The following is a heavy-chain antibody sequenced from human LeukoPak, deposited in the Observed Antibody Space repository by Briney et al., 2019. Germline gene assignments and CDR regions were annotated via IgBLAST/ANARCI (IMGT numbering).Heavy chain of an antibody. CDR2: IYYSGST. CDR3: ARDLSGSYYPYFDY. D-gene: IGHD1-26*01. V-gene: IGHV4-59*01. CDR1: GVSINGYY. J-gene: IGHJ4*02. Sequence: SETLSLTCTVSGVSINGYYWSWIRQPPGKGLEWIGYIYYSGSTNYNPSLKSRVTISVDTSKNQFSLKLSSVTAADTAVYYCARDLSGSYYPYFDYWGQGTLVTVSS.